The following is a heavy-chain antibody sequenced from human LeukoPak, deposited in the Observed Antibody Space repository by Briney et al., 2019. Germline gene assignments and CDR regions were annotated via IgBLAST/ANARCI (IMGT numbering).Heavy chain of an antibody. CDR3: ARYSSGWYSPRVFDY. Sequence: PGGSLRLSCAASGFTFSSYSMNWVRQAPGKGLEWASYISSSSSTIYYADSVKGRFTISRGNAKNSLYLQMNSLRAEDTAVYYCARYSSGWYSPRVFDYWGQGTLVTVSS. J-gene: IGHJ4*02. CDR1: GFTFSSYS. V-gene: IGHV3-48*04. D-gene: IGHD6-19*01. CDR2: ISSSSSTI.